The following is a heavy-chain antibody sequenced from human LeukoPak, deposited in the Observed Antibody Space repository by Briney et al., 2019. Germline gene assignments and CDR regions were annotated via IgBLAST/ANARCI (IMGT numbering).Heavy chain of an antibody. CDR1: GFTFSTSG. D-gene: IGHD6-19*01. V-gene: IGHV3-48*01. Sequence: PGGSLRLSCAASGFTFSTSGMNWVRQAPGKGLEWVSYISSSGSPIYYADSVKGRFTISRDNSKNTLYLQMNTLRVEDTAVYHCVKEQSSGYYRVADYWGQGTLVTVSS. CDR2: ISSSGSPI. CDR3: VKEQSSGYYRVADY. J-gene: IGHJ4*02.